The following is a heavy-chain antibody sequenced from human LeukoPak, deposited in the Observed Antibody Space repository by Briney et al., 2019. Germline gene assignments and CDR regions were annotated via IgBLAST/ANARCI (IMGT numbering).Heavy chain of an antibody. CDR2: ISYDGSNK. CDR1: GFTFSSYG. J-gene: IGHJ4*02. D-gene: IGHD6-13*01. Sequence: PGGSLRLSCAASGFTFSSYGMHWVRQAPGKGLEWVAVISYDGSNKYYADSVKGRFTISRDNSKNTLYLQMNSLRAEDTAVYYCAKSVRWYGHYFDYWGQGTLVTVSS. V-gene: IGHV3-30*18. CDR3: AKSVRWYGHYFDY.